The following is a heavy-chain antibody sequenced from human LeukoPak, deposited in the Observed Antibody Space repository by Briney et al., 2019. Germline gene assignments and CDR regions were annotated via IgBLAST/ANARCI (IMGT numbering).Heavy chain of an antibody. CDR3: ARDYYGRNPDIVVVPAVYRLKYGMDV. CDR2: INHSGST. Sequence: SETLSLTCAVYGGSFSGYYWSWIRQPPGKGLEWIGEINHSGSTNYNPSLKSRVTISVDTSKNQFSLKLSSVTAADTAVYYCARDYYGRNPDIVVVPAVYRLKYGMDVWGKGTTVTVPS. CDR1: GGSFSGYY. D-gene: IGHD2-2*01. J-gene: IGHJ6*04. V-gene: IGHV4-34*01.